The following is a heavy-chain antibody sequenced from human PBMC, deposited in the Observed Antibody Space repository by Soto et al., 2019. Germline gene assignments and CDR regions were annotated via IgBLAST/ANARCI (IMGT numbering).Heavy chain of an antibody. CDR3: ASTYYGSGSSNWFDP. D-gene: IGHD3-10*01. J-gene: IGHJ5*02. CDR1: GGTFSSYA. Sequence: SVKVSCKASGGTFSSYAIIWVRQAPGQGLEWMGGIIPIFGTANYAQKFQGRVTITADESTSTAYMELSSLRSEDTAVYYCASTYYGSGSSNWFDPWGQGTLVTVSS. V-gene: IGHV1-69*13. CDR2: IIPIFGTA.